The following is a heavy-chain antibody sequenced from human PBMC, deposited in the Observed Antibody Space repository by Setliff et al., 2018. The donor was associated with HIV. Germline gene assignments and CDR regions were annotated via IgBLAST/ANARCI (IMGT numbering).Heavy chain of an antibody. D-gene: IGHD5-18*01. CDR1: GGSIRSDGYY. CDR3: ARGTGSYGSDY. CDR2: IWTSGST. Sequence: SETLSLTCSVSGGSIRSDGYYWNWIRQHPEKGLEWIGRIWTSGSTNYNPSLKSRVTISVDTSKNQFSLRLSSVTAADTAVYYCARGTGSYGSDYWGQGTLVTVSS. V-gene: IGHV4-61*02. J-gene: IGHJ4*02.